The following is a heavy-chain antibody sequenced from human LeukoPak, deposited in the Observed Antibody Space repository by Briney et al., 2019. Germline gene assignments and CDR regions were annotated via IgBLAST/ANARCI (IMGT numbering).Heavy chain of an antibody. CDR1: GGSISSSNYY. CDR3: ARRVTSNWFDP. CDR2: IYYSGST. Sequence: SETLSLTCTVSGGSISSSNYYWGWMRQPPGKGLEWIGSIYYSGSTYDNPSLKSRVTISVDTSKNQFSLKLSSVTAADTAVYYCARRVTSNWFDPWGQGTLVTVSS. D-gene: IGHD2-21*02. V-gene: IGHV4-39*01. J-gene: IGHJ5*02.